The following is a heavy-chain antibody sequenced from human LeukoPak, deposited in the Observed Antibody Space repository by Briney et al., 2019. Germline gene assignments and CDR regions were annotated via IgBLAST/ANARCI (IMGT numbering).Heavy chain of an antibody. CDR3: ARDSARPVGATGPAFDY. Sequence: ASVKVSCKASGYTFTSYGISWVRQAPGQGLEWMGWISAYNGNTHYAQKLQGRVTMTTDTSTSTAYMELRSLRSDDTAVYYCARDSARPVGATGPAFDYWGQGTLVTVSS. J-gene: IGHJ4*02. V-gene: IGHV1-18*01. CDR2: ISAYNGNT. D-gene: IGHD1-26*01. CDR1: GYTFTSYG.